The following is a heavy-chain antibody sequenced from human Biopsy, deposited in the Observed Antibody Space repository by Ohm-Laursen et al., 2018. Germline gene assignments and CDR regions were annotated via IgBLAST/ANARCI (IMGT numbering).Heavy chain of an antibody. V-gene: IGHV1-2*02. CDR2: INCKTGAT. CDR1: SYTFTDYN. CDR3: ARDPLNGHKHFDY. D-gene: IGHD2-8*01. J-gene: IGHJ4*02. Sequence: ASVKVSCKVSSYTFTDYNIHWMRQAPGQGLEWLGYINCKTGATNYAQKFQGTVTMTRDTSISTAYLALGSLRSADTAIYYCARDPLNGHKHFDYWGQGSPVTVSS.